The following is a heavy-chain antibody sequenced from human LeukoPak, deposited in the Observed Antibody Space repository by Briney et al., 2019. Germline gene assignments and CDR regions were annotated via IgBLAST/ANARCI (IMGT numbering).Heavy chain of an antibody. J-gene: IGHJ5*02. Sequence: GGSLRLSCAASGFTFSSYAMSWVRQAPGKGLEGVSAISGSGGSTYYADSVKGRFTISRDNSKNTLYLQMNSLTAEDTAVYYCAKEAIRSSGWYRYYNGFDPWGQGSLVTVSS. CDR2: ISGSGGST. CDR1: GFTFSSYA. V-gene: IGHV3-23*01. CDR3: AKEAIRSSGWYRYYNGFDP. D-gene: IGHD6-19*01.